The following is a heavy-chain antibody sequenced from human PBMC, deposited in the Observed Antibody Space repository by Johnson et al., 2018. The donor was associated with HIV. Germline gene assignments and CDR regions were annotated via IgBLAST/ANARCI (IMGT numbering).Heavy chain of an antibody. CDR1: GFTVSSNY. D-gene: IGHD2-15*01. V-gene: IGHV3-66*03. CDR3: ARGDCSGGSCYSEGATDAFDI. Sequence: VQLVESGGGLIQPGGSLRLSCAASGFTVSSNYMSWVRQAPGKGLEWVSSISGSGSSTYYADSVKGRFTISRDNSKNTLYLQMNSLRAEDTAVYYCARGDCSGGSCYSEGATDAFDIWGQGTMVTVSS. CDR2: SGSGSST. J-gene: IGHJ3*02.